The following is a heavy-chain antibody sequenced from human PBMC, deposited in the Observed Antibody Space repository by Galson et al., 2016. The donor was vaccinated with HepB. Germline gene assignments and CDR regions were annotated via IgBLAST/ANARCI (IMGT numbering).Heavy chain of an antibody. CDR1: GFTSSNYW. CDR2: IKEDGSEK. Sequence: SLRLSCAASGFTSSNYWMSWVRQAPGKGLEWVANIKEDGSEKYYVDSVKGRFTISRDNAKKSLYIQMNSLRSEDTALYYCAREYSGTPGFDSWGQGTLVAVSS. CDR3: AREYSGTPGFDS. D-gene: IGHD1-26*01. J-gene: IGHJ4*02. V-gene: IGHV3-7*04.